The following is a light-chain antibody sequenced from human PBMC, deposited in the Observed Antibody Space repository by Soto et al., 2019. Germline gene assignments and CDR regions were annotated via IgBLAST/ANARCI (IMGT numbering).Light chain of an antibody. CDR2: GAS. CDR1: QHVKSN. V-gene: IGKV3-15*01. CDR3: HQYNNWPYT. J-gene: IGKJ2*01. Sequence: EILMTQSPAMLSVSPGERATLSCRASQHVKSNLAWYQQKPGQTPRLLIYGASNRATGVPARFGGSGSGTEFTLTISSLQSEDFAVYYCHQYNNWPYTFAQGTKLEIK.